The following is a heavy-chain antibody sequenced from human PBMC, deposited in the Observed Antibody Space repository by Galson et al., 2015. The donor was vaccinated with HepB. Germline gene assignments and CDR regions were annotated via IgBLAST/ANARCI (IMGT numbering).Heavy chain of an antibody. CDR3: AKDLQWLRPGDYFDY. D-gene: IGHD5-12*01. CDR1: GFTFSSYA. CDR2: ISGSAGST. Sequence: SLRLSCAASGFTFSSYAMSWVRQAPGKGLEWVSAISGSAGSTYYADSVKGRLTISRDNSKNTLFLQMNSLRAEDTAVYYCAKDLQWLRPGDYFDYWGQGTLVTVSS. V-gene: IGHV3-23*01. J-gene: IGHJ4*02.